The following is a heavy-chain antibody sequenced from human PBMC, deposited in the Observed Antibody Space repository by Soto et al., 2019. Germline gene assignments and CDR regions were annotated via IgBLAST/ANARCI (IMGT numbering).Heavy chain of an antibody. J-gene: IGHJ6*02. Sequence: GESLKISCKGSGYSFTSYWIGWVRQMPGKGLEWMGIIYPGDSDTRYSPSFQGQVTTSADKSISTAYLQWSSLKASDTAMYYCARRIAVAGHYYYYGMDVWGQGTTVTVSS. CDR3: ARRIAVAGHYYYYGMDV. CDR2: IYPGDSDT. CDR1: GYSFTSYW. D-gene: IGHD6-19*01. V-gene: IGHV5-51*01.